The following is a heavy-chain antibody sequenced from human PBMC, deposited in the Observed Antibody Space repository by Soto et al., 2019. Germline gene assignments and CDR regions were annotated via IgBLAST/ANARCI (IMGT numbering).Heavy chain of an antibody. CDR1: GGSSSSGGYY. CDR3: ARGSITMVRGVMGWFDP. V-gene: IGHV4-31*03. Sequence: QVQLQESGPGLVKPSQTLSLTCTVSGGSSSSGGYYWSWIRQHPGKGLEWIGYIYYGGSTYYNPSLKSRVTISVDTSKNQFSLKLSSVTAADTAVYFCARGSITMVRGVMGWFDPWGQGTLVTVSS. CDR2: IYYGGST. D-gene: IGHD3-10*01. J-gene: IGHJ5*02.